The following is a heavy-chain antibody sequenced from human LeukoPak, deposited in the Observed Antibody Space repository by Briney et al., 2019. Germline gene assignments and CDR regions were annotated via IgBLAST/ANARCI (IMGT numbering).Heavy chain of an antibody. Sequence: SETLSLTCTVSGGSISSYHWSWIRQPAGKGLEWIGRIYTSGSTNYNPSLKSRVTMSVDTSKNQFSLKLSSVTAADTAVYYSARDFIAVAGGISYYYYYMDVWGKGTTVTVSS. D-gene: IGHD6-19*01. V-gene: IGHV4-4*07. CDR3: ARDFIAVAGGISYYYYYMDV. J-gene: IGHJ6*03. CDR2: IYTSGST. CDR1: GGSISSYH.